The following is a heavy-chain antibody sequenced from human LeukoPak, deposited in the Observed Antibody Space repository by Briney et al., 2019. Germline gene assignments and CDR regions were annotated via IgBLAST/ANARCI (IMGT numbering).Heavy chain of an antibody. V-gene: IGHV1-18*01. D-gene: IGHD1-26*01. CDR1: GYTFSSYG. Sequence: ASVKVSCKASGYTFSSYGISGGRQAPGQGGEWMGGISAYNGNTNYAQKLQGRVTMTTDTSTSTAYMELRSLRSDDPAVYYCARAGLLGNDDNWFDPWGQGTLVTVSS. CDR3: ARAGLLGNDDNWFDP. J-gene: IGHJ5*02. CDR2: ISAYNGNT.